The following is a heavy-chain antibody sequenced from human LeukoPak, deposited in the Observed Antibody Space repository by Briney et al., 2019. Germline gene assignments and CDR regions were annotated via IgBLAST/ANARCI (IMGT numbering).Heavy chain of an antibody. CDR3: ASSNWAWVVVA. CDR2: INHSGST. CDR1: GGSFSGYY. Sequence: SETLSLTCAVYGGSFSGYYWSWIRQPPGKGLEWIGEINHSGSTNYNPSLKSRVTISVVTSKNQFSLKLSSVTAADTAVYYCASSNWAWVVVAWGQGTLVTVST. J-gene: IGHJ4*02. V-gene: IGHV4-34*01. D-gene: IGHD2-21*01.